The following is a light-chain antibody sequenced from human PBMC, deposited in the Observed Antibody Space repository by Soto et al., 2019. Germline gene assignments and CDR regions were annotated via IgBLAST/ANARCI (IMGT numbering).Light chain of an antibody. CDR1: SSDVGNYNL. Sequence: QSALTQPAAVSGSPGQSITISCTGTSSDVGNYNLVSWYQQYPGKAPKLMIYATSKRPSGVSNRFSGSKSGDTASLTISGLQAEDEADYYCTSFARGSTLVFGGRTKVTVL. J-gene: IGLJ3*02. CDR3: TSFARGSTLV. V-gene: IGLV2-23*01. CDR2: ATS.